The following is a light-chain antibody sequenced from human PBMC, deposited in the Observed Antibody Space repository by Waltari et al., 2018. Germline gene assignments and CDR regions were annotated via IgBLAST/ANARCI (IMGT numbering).Light chain of an antibody. J-gene: IGKJ1*01. V-gene: IGKV1-5*03. CDR1: ESISNW. CDR2: KAS. CDR3: QQYDSFWT. Sequence: DIQMTQSPSTLSASVGDRVTITCRGSESISNWLAWYQQKPGKAPKVLIHKASSLESGVPSRFSGSGSATEFTLTISNLQPDDFATYYCQQYDSFWTFGQGTKVEIK.